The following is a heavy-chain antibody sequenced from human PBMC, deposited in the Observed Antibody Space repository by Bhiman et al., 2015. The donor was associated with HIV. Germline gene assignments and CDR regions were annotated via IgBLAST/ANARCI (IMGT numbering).Heavy chain of an antibody. Sequence: QVQLVESGGGVVQPGGSLRLSCVASGFTFSNYGMHWVRQAPGKGLEWVAFIHYYGRNKYYADSVKGRFTISRDNAKNSLYLQMNSLRAEDTAVYYCARGYTYGHGRHGFDYWGQGILVTASS. J-gene: IGHJ4*02. CDR3: ARGYTYGHGRHGFDY. CDR1: GFTFSNYG. CDR2: IHYYGRNK. V-gene: IGHV3-30*02. D-gene: IGHD5-18*01.